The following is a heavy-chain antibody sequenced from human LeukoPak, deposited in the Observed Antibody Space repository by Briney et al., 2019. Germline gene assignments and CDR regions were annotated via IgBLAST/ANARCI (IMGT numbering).Heavy chain of an antibody. CDR2: IYPGDSDT. Sequence: GESLKISCKGSGYSFTSYWIGWVRQMPGKGQEWMGIIYPGDSDTRYSPSFQGQVTISADKSISTAYLQWSSLKASDTAMYYCARQTVVTATRYYYYGMDVWGQGTTVTVSS. D-gene: IGHD2-21*02. CDR1: GYSFTSYW. J-gene: IGHJ6*02. CDR3: ARQTVVTATRYYYYGMDV. V-gene: IGHV5-51*01.